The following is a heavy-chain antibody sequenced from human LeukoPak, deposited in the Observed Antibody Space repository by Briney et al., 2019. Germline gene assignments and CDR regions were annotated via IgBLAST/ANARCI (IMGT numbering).Heavy chain of an antibody. Sequence: GESLKISCKGSGYSFTSYWIGWVRQMPGKGLEWMGIIYPGDSDTRYSPSFQGQVTISADKSISTAYLQWSSLKASDTAMYYCARLGGPFVLSSGGVSIAAAGNEHYYYYGMDVWGQGTTVTVSS. CDR3: ARLGGPFVLSSGGVSIAAAGNEHYYYYGMDV. J-gene: IGHJ6*02. CDR1: GYSFTSYW. D-gene: IGHD6-13*01. CDR2: IYPGDSDT. V-gene: IGHV5-51*01.